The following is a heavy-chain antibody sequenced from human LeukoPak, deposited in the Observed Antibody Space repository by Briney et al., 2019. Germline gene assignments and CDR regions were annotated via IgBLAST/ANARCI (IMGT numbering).Heavy chain of an antibody. D-gene: IGHD3-10*01. CDR2: IYYSGST. J-gene: IGHJ4*02. CDR3: ARLPDYYPRHGAPG. V-gene: IGHV4-39*07. Sequence: SETLSLTCTVSGGSISSSSYYWGWIRQPPGKGLEWIGSIYYSGSTNYNPSLKSRITISVDTSKNQFSLKLSSVTAADTAVYYCARLPDYYPRHGAPGWGQGTLVTVSS. CDR1: GGSISSSSYY.